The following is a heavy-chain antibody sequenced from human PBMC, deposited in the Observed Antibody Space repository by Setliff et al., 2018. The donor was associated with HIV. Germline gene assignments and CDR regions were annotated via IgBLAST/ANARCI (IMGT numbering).Heavy chain of an antibody. J-gene: IGHJ4*02. CDR1: GGSVGSGSYY. CDR2: IYDSGST. Sequence: PSEILSLTCSVSGGSVGSGSYYWSWIRQSAGKGLQWIGRIYDSGSTKYNPSLKSRVTLSVDTSKNQFSLELSSVTASDTAVYRCASLYYISSWTSYFDSWGQGTLVTVSS. CDR3: ASLYYISSWTSYFDS. V-gene: IGHV4-61*02. D-gene: IGHD3-10*01.